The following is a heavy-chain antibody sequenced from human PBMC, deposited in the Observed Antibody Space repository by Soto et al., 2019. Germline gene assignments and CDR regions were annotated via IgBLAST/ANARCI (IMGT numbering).Heavy chain of an antibody. J-gene: IGHJ3*01. D-gene: IGHD1-26*01. V-gene: IGHV5-51*01. CDR2: IYPGDSRS. Sequence: GESPKFYCQGSGDRFSIYCISCVRQMPQKGLGWVGNIYPGDSRSTYSPSYHGQVIISGDKSIDIADLQWSRLKASDTAICYCARGRYSSCTRAFDVWSQGTIVTVSS. CDR1: GDRFSIYC. CDR3: ARGRYSSCTRAFDV.